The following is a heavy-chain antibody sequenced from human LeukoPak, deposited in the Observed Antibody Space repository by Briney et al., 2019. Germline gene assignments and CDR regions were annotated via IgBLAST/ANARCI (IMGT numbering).Heavy chain of an antibody. D-gene: IGHD3-16*02. V-gene: IGHV3-15*01. CDR3: TTGVMITFGGVIVFDY. CDR1: GFTFSSYA. J-gene: IGHJ4*02. CDR2: IKSKTDGGTT. Sequence: GGSLRLSCAASGFTFSSYAMSWVRQAPGKGLEWVGRIKSKTDGGTTDYAAPVKGRFTISRDDSKNTLYLQMNSLKTEDTAVYYCTTGVMITFGGVIVFDYWGQGTLVTVSS.